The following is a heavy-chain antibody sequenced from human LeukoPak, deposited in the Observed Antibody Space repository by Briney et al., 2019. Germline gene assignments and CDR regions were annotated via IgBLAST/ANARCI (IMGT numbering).Heavy chain of an antibody. J-gene: IGHJ4*02. V-gene: IGHV3-23*01. D-gene: IGHD2-2*01. CDR2: ITASGANT. CDR1: GFTFSSYA. CDR3: AKYLVPPAAIKPLDY. Sequence: GGSLRLPCAASGFTFSSYAMTWVRPAPGKGLEWISAITASGANTYYADSAKGRFTFSSKNPQNPVYLEMNSLRADVSAVYYCAKYLVPPAAIKPLDYWGQGTLVTVSS.